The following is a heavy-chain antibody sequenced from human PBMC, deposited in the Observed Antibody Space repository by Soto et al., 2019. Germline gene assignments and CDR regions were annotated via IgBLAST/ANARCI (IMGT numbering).Heavy chain of an antibody. V-gene: IGHV3-9*01. CDR1: GFTFDDYA. Sequence: GGSLRLSCAASGFTFDDYAMHWVRQAPGKGLEWVSGISWNSGSIGYADSVKGRFTISRDNAKNSLYLQMNSLRPEDTAVYYCARVATPISRNDHWGQGTLVTVSS. CDR2: ISWNSGSI. CDR3: ARVATPISRNDH. J-gene: IGHJ4*02. D-gene: IGHD2-2*02.